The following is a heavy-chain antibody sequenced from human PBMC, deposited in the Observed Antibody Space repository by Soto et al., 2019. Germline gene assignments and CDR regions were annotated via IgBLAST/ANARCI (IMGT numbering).Heavy chain of an antibody. CDR1: GGSISSYY. CDR3: ASTMESIAVAAGQFGP. Sequence: SETLSLTCTVSGGSISSYYWSWIRQPPGKGLEWIGYIYYSGSTNYNPSLKSRVTISVDTSKNQFSLKLSSVTAADTAVYYCASTMESIAVAAGQFGPWGKGTLVTVST. D-gene: IGHD6-19*01. J-gene: IGHJ5*02. V-gene: IGHV4-59*01. CDR2: IYYSGST.